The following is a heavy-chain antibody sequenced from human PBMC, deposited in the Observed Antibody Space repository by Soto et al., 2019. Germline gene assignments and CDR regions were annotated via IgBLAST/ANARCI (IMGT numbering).Heavy chain of an antibody. V-gene: IGHV3-15*07. CDR3: TTDGGVVVAATTLQKIGMDV. D-gene: IGHD2-15*01. CDR1: GFTFSNAW. Sequence: GGSLRLSCAASGFTFSNAWMNWVRQAPGKGLEWVGRIKSKTDGGTTDYAAPVKGRFTISRDDSKNTLYLQMNSLKTEDTAVYYCTTDGGVVVAATTLQKIGMDVWGQGTTVTVSS. J-gene: IGHJ6*02. CDR2: IKSKTDGGTT.